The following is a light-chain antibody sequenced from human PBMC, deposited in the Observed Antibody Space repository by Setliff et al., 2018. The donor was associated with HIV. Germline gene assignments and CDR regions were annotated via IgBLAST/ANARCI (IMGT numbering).Light chain of an antibody. V-gene: IGLV2-14*01. CDR1: RSDVGGYNS. J-gene: IGLJ3*02. CDR2: DVS. CDR3: SSYTSSSTLWV. Sequence: QSVLTQPASVSGSPGQAITISCTGTRSDVGGYNSVSWYQQLPGKAPKLIIYDVSNRPSGVSNRFSGSKSGNTASLTISGLQAEDEADYYCSSYTSSSTLWVFGGGTQLTVL.